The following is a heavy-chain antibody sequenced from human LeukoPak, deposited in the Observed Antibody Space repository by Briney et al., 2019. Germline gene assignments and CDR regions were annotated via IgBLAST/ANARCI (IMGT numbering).Heavy chain of an antibody. J-gene: IGHJ4*02. CDR2: ITQDGGEK. CDR1: GFSFGGHS. V-gene: IGHV3-7*01. CDR3: ARLKDSATRYDY. D-gene: IGHD5-18*01. Sequence: GGSLRLSCAASGFSFGGHSMSWVRQAPGEGPEWVATITQDGGEKLYLDSVRGRFSISRDNARNSLSLQMDSLRAEDTAVYYCARLKDSATRYDYWGQGTLVTVSS.